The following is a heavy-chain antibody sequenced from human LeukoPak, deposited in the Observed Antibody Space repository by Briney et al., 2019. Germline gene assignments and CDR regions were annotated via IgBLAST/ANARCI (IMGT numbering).Heavy chain of an antibody. CDR3: ARVWDYYDSSGYYAY. Sequence: ASVKVSCKASGGTFSSYAISWVRQAPGQGLEWMGGIIPIFGTANYAQKFQGRVTITADESTSTAYMELSSLRSEDTAVYYCARVWDYYDSSGYYAYWGQGTLVTVSS. J-gene: IGHJ4*02. CDR2: IIPIFGTA. V-gene: IGHV1-69*13. D-gene: IGHD3-22*01. CDR1: GGTFSSYA.